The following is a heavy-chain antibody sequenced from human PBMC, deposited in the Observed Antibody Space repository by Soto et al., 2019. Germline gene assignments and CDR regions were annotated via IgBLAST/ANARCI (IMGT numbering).Heavy chain of an antibody. CDR1: GGSFSGQA. CDR2: IIPIFRTT. D-gene: IGHD3-16*01. V-gene: IGHV1-69*01. J-gene: IGHJ4*02. CDR3: ANVPN. Sequence: QVQLVQSGAEVKKPGSSVKVSCKASGGSFSGQAVSWVRQAPGQGLEWMGGIIPIFRTTNYARKFQGRLTITADESTSTDSMELTSLRSEDTAIYYCANVPNWCQGTLVTVSS.